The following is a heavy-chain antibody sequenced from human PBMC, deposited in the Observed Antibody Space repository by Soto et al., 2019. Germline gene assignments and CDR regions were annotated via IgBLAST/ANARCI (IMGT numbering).Heavy chain of an antibody. CDR1: GGSISSGGYY. V-gene: IGHV4-31*03. CDR3: AGRMLGYCSGGSCYSDYYGMDV. Sequence: PSETLSLTCTVSGGSISSGGYYWSWIRQHPGKGLGWIGYIYYSGSTYYNPSLKSRVTISVDTSKNQFSLKLSSVTAADTAVYYCAGRMLGYCSGGSCYSDYYGMDVWGQGTTVTVSS. J-gene: IGHJ6*02. CDR2: IYYSGST. D-gene: IGHD2-15*01.